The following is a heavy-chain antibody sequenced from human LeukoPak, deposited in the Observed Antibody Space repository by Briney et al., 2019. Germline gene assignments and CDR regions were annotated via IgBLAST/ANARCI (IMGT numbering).Heavy chain of an antibody. J-gene: IGHJ4*02. CDR1: GYTFTSYA. Sequence: SVKVSCKASGYTFTSYAMNWVRQAPGQGLEWMGGIIPIFGTANYAQKFQGRVTITADKSTSTAYMELSSLRSEDTAVYYCASAPRGTMVRGVMSYWGQGTLVTVSS. V-gene: IGHV1-69*06. CDR3: ASAPRGTMVRGVMSY. D-gene: IGHD3-10*01. CDR2: IIPIFGTA.